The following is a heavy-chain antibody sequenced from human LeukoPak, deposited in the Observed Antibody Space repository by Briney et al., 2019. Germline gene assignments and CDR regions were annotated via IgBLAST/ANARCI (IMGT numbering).Heavy chain of an antibody. D-gene: IGHD6-19*01. Sequence: PGGSLRLSCAASEFTFSSYAMHWVRQAPGKGLEWVAVISYDGSNKYYADSVKGRFTISRDNSKNTLYLQMNSLRAEDTAVYYCARVGGSGWYIDYWGQGTLVTVSS. CDR3: ARVGGSGWYIDY. CDR1: EFTFSSYA. CDR2: ISYDGSNK. J-gene: IGHJ4*02. V-gene: IGHV3-30*04.